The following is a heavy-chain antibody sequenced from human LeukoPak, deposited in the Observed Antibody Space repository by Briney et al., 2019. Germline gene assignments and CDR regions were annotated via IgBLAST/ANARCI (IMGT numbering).Heavy chain of an antibody. CDR2: IYYSGST. CDR1: RDSIRSYY. V-gene: IGHV4-59*01. J-gene: IGHJ5*02. D-gene: IGHD3-10*01. Sequence: SETLFLTCTVSRDSIRSYYWSWIRQPPGKGLEWIGYIYYSGSTNYNPSPKSRVTISVDTSKNQFSLKLSSVTAADTAVYYCARDAGSPWGQGTLVTVS. CDR3: ARDAGSP.